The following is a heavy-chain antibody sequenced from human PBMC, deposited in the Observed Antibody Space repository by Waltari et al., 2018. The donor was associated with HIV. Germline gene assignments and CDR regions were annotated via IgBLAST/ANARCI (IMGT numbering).Heavy chain of an antibody. V-gene: IGHV3-53*02. CDR3: ARDLRGPAAIDVSYGMDV. Sequence: EVQLVETGGGLIQPGGSLRLSCAASGFTVSSNYMSWVRQAPGKGLEWVSVIYSGGSTHHADSVKRRFTISRDNSKNTLYLQMNSLRAEDTAVYYCARDLRGPAAIDVSYGMDVWGQGTTVTVSS. J-gene: IGHJ6*02. D-gene: IGHD2-2*01. CDR1: GFTVSSNY. CDR2: IYSGGST.